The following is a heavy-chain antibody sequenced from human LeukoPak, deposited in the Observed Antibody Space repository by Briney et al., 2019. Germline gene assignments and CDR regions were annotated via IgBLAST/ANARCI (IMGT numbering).Heavy chain of an antibody. Sequence: GGSLRLSCAASGFTFSSYWMHWVRQGPGKGLVWVSRINSDGSSTNYADSVKGRFTISRDNSKNTLYLQMNSLRAEDTAVYYCVEGGAARFDYWGQGTLVAVSS. D-gene: IGHD5-18*01. CDR2: INSDGSST. V-gene: IGHV3-74*01. CDR1: GFTFSSYW. CDR3: VEGGAARFDY. J-gene: IGHJ4*02.